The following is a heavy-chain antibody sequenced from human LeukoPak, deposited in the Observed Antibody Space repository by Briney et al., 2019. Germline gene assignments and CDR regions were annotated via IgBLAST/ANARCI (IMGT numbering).Heavy chain of an antibody. Sequence: SETLSLTCTVSGGSISSSGYFWAWIRQPPGKGLEWIGSIYYSGSTYYNSSLNSRVTISVDTSKNQFSLNLSSVTAADTAVYYCARLITAFQAFDSWGQGTLVTVSS. V-gene: IGHV4-39*01. CDR2: IYYSGST. CDR1: GGSISSSGYF. D-gene: IGHD3-16*01. CDR3: ARLITAFQAFDS. J-gene: IGHJ4*02.